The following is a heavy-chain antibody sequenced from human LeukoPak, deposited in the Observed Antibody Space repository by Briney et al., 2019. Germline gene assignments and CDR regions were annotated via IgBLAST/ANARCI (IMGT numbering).Heavy chain of an antibody. CDR1: GGSVSSGSYY. CDR3: ARDLRGYCSSTSCYGEAYFDY. CDR2: IYYSGST. D-gene: IGHD2-2*01. V-gene: IGHV4-61*01. J-gene: IGHJ4*02. Sequence: SETLSLTCTVSGGSVSSGSYYWSWIRQPPGKGLEWIGYIYYSGSTNYNPSLKSRVTISVDTSKNQFSLKLSSATAADTAVYYCARDLRGYCSSTSCYGEAYFDYWGQGTLVTVSS.